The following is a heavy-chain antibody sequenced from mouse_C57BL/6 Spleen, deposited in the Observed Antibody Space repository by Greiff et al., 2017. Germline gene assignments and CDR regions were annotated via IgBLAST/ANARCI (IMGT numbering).Heavy chain of an antibody. CDR3: ARWDGTGMYFDV. D-gene: IGHD4-1*01. CDR1: GYAFSSYW. Sequence: VQLQQSGAELVKPGASVKISCKASGYAFSSYWMNWVKQRPGKGLEWIGQIYPGDGDTNYNGKFKGKATLTADKSSSTAYMQLSSLTSEDSAVYFCARWDGTGMYFDVWGTGTTVTVSS. V-gene: IGHV1-80*01. CDR2: IYPGDGDT. J-gene: IGHJ1*03.